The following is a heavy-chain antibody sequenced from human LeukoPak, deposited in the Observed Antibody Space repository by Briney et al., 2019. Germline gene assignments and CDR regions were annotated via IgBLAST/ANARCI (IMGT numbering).Heavy chain of an antibody. V-gene: IGHV1-18*01. D-gene: IGHD3-22*01. J-gene: IGHJ4*02. Sequence: ASVKVSCKASGYTFTSYGISWVRQAPGQGLEWMGWISAYNGNTNYAQKLQGRVAMTTDTSTSTAYMELRSLRSDDTAVYYCARDEYYDSSGYYGVYFDYWGQGTLVTVSS. CDR3: ARDEYYDSSGYYGVYFDY. CDR1: GYTFTSYG. CDR2: ISAYNGNT.